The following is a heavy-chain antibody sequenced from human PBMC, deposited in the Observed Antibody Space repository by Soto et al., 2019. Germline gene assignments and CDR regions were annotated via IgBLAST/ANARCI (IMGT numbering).Heavy chain of an antibody. CDR2: IYYSGST. D-gene: IGHD5-18*01. CDR3: ARTAMAGGNYYYGMDV. V-gene: IGHV4-59*01. J-gene: IGHJ6*02. Sequence: SETLSLTSTVSGGSISSYYWSWIRQPPGKGLEWIGYIYYSGSTNYNPSLKSRVTISVDTPKNQFSLKLSSVTAADTAVYYCARTAMAGGNYYYGMDVWGQGTTVTVSS. CDR1: GGSISSYY.